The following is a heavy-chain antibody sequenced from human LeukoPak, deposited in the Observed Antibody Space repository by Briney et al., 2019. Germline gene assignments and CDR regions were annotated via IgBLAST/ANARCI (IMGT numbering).Heavy chain of an antibody. CDR2: IYSGGST. Sequence: PGGSLRLSCAASGFTVSSNYMSWVRQAPGKGLEWVSVIYSGGSTYYADSVKGRFTISRDNSKNTLYLQMNSLRAEDTAVYCCARAVLYYYDSSGYYFGYWGQGTLVAVSS. D-gene: IGHD3-22*01. CDR1: GFTVSSNY. V-gene: IGHV3-66*01. J-gene: IGHJ4*02. CDR3: ARAVLYYYDSSGYYFGY.